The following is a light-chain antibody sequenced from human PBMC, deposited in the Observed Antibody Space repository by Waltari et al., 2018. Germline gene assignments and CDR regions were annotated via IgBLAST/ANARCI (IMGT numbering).Light chain of an antibody. J-gene: IGKJ5*01. CDR1: QSVSNNQ. Sequence: EIVLTQSPGTLFLSPGESATLSCRASQSVSNNQFAWYQQSPGQAPRLVIYGAFARATAIPDRFSGTGSGTDFTLTISRLEPEDFAMYYCQQYGSSPLTFGQGTRLEIK. V-gene: IGKV3-20*01. CDR2: GAF. CDR3: QQYGSSPLT.